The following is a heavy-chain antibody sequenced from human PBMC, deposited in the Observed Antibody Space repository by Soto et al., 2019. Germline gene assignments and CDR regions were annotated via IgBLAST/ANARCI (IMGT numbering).Heavy chain of an antibody. CDR1: GGSISSGGYS. J-gene: IGHJ6*02. CDR2: IYHSGST. CDR3: ARVLGESPYYYYYGMDV. Sequence: QLQLQESGSGLVKPSQTLSLTCAVSGGSISSGGYSWSWIRQPPGKGLEWIGYIYHSGSTYYNPSLKSRVTISVDRSKNQFSRKLSSVTAADTAVYYCARVLGESPYYYYYGMDVWGQGTTVTVSS. V-gene: IGHV4-30-2*01. D-gene: IGHD4-17*01.